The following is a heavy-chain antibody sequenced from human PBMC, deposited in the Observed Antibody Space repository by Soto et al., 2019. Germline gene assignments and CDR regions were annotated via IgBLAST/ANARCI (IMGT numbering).Heavy chain of an antibody. J-gene: IGHJ4*02. V-gene: IGHV3-48*03. CDR3: ATHARDF. CDR2: ISSSGETI. CDR1: GFTFSSYE. Sequence: PVGSLRLSCVASGFTFSSYEMNWVRQAAGKGLEWVSYISSSGETIYYPDFVKGRFTISRDNAKNSLYLQMNSLRVEDTAVYFCATHARDFWGQGTLVTVSS.